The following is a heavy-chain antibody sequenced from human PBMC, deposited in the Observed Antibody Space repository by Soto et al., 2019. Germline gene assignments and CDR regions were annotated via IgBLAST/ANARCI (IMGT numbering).Heavy chain of an antibody. CDR2: ISAYNGNT. J-gene: IGHJ4*02. D-gene: IGHD2-15*01. V-gene: IGHV1-18*01. CDR3: ARTGSRPHDLDY. CDR1: GYTFTSYG. Sequence: QVQLVQSGAEVKKPGASVKVSCKASGYTFTSYGITWVRQAPGQGLEWMGWISAYNGNTNYAQKLQGRVTMTTYTPTRTAYMELRSLRADDTAVYDCARTGSRPHDLDYWGPGTLVTVSS.